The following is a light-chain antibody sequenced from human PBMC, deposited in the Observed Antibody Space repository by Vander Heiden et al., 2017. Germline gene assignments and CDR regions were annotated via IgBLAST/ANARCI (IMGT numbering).Light chain of an antibody. Sequence: HSALTQPASVSGSPGQSITISCTGTTSDVGGYNYVSWYQHHPGRAPKLLIYEVSHRPSGVSDRFSGSKSGYTASLTISGLQAEDEADYYCSSYSSTSTSVVFGGGTTLSVL. V-gene: IGLV2-14*01. CDR2: EVS. CDR3: SSYSSTSTSVV. CDR1: TSDVGGYNY. J-gene: IGLJ2*01.